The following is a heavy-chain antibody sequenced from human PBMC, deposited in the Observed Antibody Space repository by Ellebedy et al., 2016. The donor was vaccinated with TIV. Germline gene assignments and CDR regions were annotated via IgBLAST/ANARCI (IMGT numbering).Heavy chain of an antibody. CDR3: ARVARDYYYDSSGHIYYYGMDV. J-gene: IGHJ6*02. Sequence: AASVKVSCKASGYTFTSYGISWVRQAPGQGLEWMGIINPSGGSTSYAQKFQGRVTMTRDTSTSTVYMELSSLRSEDTAVYYCARVARDYYYDSSGHIYYYGMDVWGQGTTVTVSS. D-gene: IGHD3-22*01. CDR2: INPSGGST. CDR1: GYTFTSYG. V-gene: IGHV1-46*01.